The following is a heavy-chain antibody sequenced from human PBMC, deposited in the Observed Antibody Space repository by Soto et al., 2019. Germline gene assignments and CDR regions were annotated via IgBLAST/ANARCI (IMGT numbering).Heavy chain of an antibody. D-gene: IGHD1-26*01. Sequence: SETLSLTCTVSGGSISSGDYYWSWIRQPPGKGLEWIGEINHSGSTNYNPSLKSRVTISVDTSKNQFSLKLSSVTAADTAVYYCARAIIHNGRSFDYWGQGTLVTVSS. V-gene: IGHV4-39*07. CDR3: ARAIIHNGRSFDY. J-gene: IGHJ4*02. CDR2: INHSGST. CDR1: GGSISSGDYY.